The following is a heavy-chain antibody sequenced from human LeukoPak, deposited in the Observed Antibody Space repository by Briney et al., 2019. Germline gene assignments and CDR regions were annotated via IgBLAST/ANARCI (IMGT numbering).Heavy chain of an antibody. CDR1: GFTLSSYS. CDR2: ISSSSSYI. CDR3: ARERGYSYGVTDY. Sequence: GGSLRLSCAASGFTLSSYSMNRVRQAPGKGLEWVSSISSSSSYIYYADSVKGRFTISRDNAKNSLYLQMNSLRAEDTAVYYCARERGYSYGVTDYWGQGTLVTVSS. D-gene: IGHD5-18*01. J-gene: IGHJ4*02. V-gene: IGHV3-21*01.